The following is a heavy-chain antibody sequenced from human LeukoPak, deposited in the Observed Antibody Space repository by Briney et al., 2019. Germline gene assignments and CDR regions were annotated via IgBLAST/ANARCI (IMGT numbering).Heavy chain of an antibody. CDR1: GFTFSSYA. CDR2: ISGVGDST. J-gene: IGHJ4*02. CDR3: AKDLHNWNDGYFDY. V-gene: IGHV3-23*01. D-gene: IGHD1-20*01. Sequence: GGSLRLPCAASGFTFSSYAMSWVRQAPGKGLQWVSAISGVGDSTYYADSVRGRFTISRDNSKNTLYLEVNSLRAEDTAVYYCAKDLHNWNDGYFDYWGQGTLVTVSS.